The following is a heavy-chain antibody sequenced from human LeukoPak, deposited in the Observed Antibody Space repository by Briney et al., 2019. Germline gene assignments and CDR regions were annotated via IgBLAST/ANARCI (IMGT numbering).Heavy chain of an antibody. CDR1: GFTLSSYG. D-gene: IGHD6-13*01. Sequence: GRSLRLSCAASGFTLSSYGMHWVRQAPGKGLEWVAVISYDGSNKYYADSVKGRFTISRDNSKNTLYLQMNSLRAEDTAVYYCAKDGQQLARYYFDYWGQGTLVTVSS. V-gene: IGHV3-30*18. CDR2: ISYDGSNK. CDR3: AKDGQQLARYYFDY. J-gene: IGHJ4*02.